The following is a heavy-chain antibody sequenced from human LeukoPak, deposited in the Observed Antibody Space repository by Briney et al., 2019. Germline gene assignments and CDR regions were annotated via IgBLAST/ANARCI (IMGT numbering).Heavy chain of an antibody. D-gene: IGHD3-22*01. J-gene: IGHJ4*02. Sequence: ASVKVSCKASGYTFTSYGISWVRQAPGQGLEWMGWISAYNGNTNYAQKLQGRVTMTTDTSTSTAYMELRSLRADDTAAYYCAREAPNYYDSSGSDFDYWGQGTLVTVSS. V-gene: IGHV1-18*01. CDR3: AREAPNYYDSSGSDFDY. CDR2: ISAYNGNT. CDR1: GYTFTSYG.